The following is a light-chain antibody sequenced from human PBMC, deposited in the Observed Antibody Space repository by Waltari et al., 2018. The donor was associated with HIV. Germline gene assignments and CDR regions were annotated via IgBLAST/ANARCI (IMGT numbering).Light chain of an antibody. V-gene: IGLV1-44*01. Sequence: QSVLTQPPSASGTPGQRVTISCSGSSSNIGSNTVSWYQQLPGTAPKLLIYSNKQRPSGVPDRFSGSSSGTSASLASSGLQAEDGADYYCAAWDDSRNGWVFGGGTKLTVL. J-gene: IGLJ3*02. CDR2: SNK. CDR3: AAWDDSRNGWV. CDR1: SSNIGSNT.